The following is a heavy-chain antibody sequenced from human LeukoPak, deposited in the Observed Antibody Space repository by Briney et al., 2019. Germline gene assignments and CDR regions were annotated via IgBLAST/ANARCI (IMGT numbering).Heavy chain of an antibody. D-gene: IGHD4-17*01. CDR2: ITSSSGSL. Sequence: PGGSLRLFCVASGFTFSSYSMNWVRQAPGKGLEWISYITSSSGSLSYADSVKGRFIISRDNAKNSLYLQMNSLRAEDTAIYYCVRDVHYVFDYWGPGTLVTVSS. CDR1: GFTFSSYS. CDR3: VRDVHYVFDY. V-gene: IGHV3-48*01. J-gene: IGHJ4*02.